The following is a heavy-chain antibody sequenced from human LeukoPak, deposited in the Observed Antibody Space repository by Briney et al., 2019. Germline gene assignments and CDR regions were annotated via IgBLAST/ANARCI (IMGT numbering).Heavy chain of an antibody. V-gene: IGHV1-8*01. CDR1: GYTFTSYD. CDR2: MNPNSGNT. J-gene: IGHJ4*02. D-gene: IGHD6-6*01. Sequence: ASVKVSCKASGYTFTSYDINWVRQATVQGLEWMGWMNPNSGNTGYAQKFQGRVTMTRNTSISTAYMELSSLRSEDTAVYYCARGFGSSSSWQDFDYWGQGTLVTVSS. CDR3: ARGFGSSSSWQDFDY.